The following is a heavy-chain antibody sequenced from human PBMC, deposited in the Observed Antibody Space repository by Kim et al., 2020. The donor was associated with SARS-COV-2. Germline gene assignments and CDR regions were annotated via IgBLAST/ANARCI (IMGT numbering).Heavy chain of an antibody. CDR2: ISSSSSYI. CDR3: ARMAGTPSVLDY. Sequence: GGSLRLSCAASGFTFSSYSMNWVRQAPGKGLEWVSSISSSSSYIYYADSVKGRFTISRDNAKNSLYLQMNSLRAEDTAMYYCARMAGTPSVLDYWGQGTLVTVSS. CDR1: GFTFSSYS. V-gene: IGHV3-21*01. D-gene: IGHD6-19*01. J-gene: IGHJ4*02.